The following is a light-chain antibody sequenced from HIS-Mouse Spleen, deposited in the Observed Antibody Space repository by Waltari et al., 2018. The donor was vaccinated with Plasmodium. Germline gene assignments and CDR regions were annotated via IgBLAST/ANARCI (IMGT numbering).Light chain of an antibody. CDR3: CSYAGSYTLV. Sequence: QSVLTQPRTVSGSPGQAVTISCTGTSRAVGGYNDVAWYQQHPGKAPKLMIYDVSKRPSGVPDRFSGSKSGNTASLTISGLQAEDEADYYCCSYAGSYTLVFGGGTKLTVL. CDR2: DVS. V-gene: IGLV2-11*01. J-gene: IGLJ2*01. CDR1: SRAVGGYND.